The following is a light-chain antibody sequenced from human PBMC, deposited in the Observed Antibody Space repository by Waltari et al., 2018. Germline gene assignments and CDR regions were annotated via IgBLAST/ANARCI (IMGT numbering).Light chain of an antibody. CDR1: SSNIGANYD. CDR2: GYD. V-gene: IGLV1-40*01. Sequence: QSVLAQPPSVSGAPGQRVTISCTGSSSNIGANYDVHWYQQFPGTAPKLLIAGYDNRPSVVPGRSSGTRSGTSASLPITGLQATDEPDYYCRSFGSSLSGSIAFGSGTKVTVL. CDR3: RSFGSSLSGSIA. J-gene: IGLJ6*01.